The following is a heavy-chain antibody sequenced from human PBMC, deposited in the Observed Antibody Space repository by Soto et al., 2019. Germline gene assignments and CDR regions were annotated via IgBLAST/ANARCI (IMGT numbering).Heavy chain of an antibody. J-gene: IGHJ6*02. CDR3: ARDGHGMDV. CDR1: GGSVSSGSYQ. Sequence: SETLSLTCTVSGGSVSSGSYQWTWIRQPPGKGLEWIGYIHVSGSTNDNPSLKGRVTMSIDTSKNQFSLKLSSVTAADTAVYYCARDGHGMDVWGQGTKVTGS. CDR2: IHVSGST. V-gene: IGHV4-61*01.